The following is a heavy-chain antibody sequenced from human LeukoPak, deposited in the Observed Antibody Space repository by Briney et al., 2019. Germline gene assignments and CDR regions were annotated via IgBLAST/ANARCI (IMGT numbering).Heavy chain of an antibody. J-gene: IGHJ4*02. CDR3: ASGIRCSSTSCYDY. D-gene: IGHD2-2*01. CDR2: ISSSGGTI. V-gene: IGHV3-48*03. CDR1: GFTFSSYE. Sequence: PGGSLRLSCAASGFTFSSYEMNWVRQAPGKGLEWVSYISSSGGTIYYADSVKGRFTISRDNAKNSLYLQMNSLRAEDTAVYYCASGIRCSSTSCYDYWGQGTLVTVSS.